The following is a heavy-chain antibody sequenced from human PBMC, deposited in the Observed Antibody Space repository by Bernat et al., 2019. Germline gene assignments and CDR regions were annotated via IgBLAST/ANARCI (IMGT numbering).Heavy chain of an antibody. V-gene: IGHV1-2*02. Sequence: QVQLVQSGAEVKKPGASVKVSCKASGYTFTGYYMHWVRQAPGQGLEWMGWINPNSGGTNYAQKFQGRVTMTRDTSISTAYMELGRLGSADTAVYSWAGISRTHSRYCSSTSGQTPRFDYWGQGTLVPVSS. D-gene: IGHD2-2*01. CDR1: GYTFTGYY. CDR3: AGISRTHSRYCSSTSGQTPRFDY. J-gene: IGHJ4*02. CDR2: INPNSGGT.